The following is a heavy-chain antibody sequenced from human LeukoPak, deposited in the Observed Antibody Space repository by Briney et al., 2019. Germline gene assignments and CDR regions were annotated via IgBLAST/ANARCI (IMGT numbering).Heavy chain of an antibody. Sequence: QPGGSLRLSCAASGFTFSSYAMHWVRQAPGKGLEWVAVISYDGSSKYYADSVKGRFTISRDNSKNTLYLQMNSLRAEDTAVYYCARAESRLKPRFGATITAIDYWGQGTLVTVSS. CDR3: ARAESRLKPRFGATITAIDY. J-gene: IGHJ4*02. CDR1: GFTFSSYA. V-gene: IGHV3-30-3*01. CDR2: ISYDGSSK. D-gene: IGHD5-12*01.